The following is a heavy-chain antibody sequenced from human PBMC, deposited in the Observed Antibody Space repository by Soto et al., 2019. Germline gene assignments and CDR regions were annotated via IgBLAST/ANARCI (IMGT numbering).Heavy chain of an antibody. V-gene: IGHV3-74*01. CDR2: IKSDGSYT. CDR3: ATEGSGYFTY. CDR1: GFTFNTYW. D-gene: IGHD3-22*01. J-gene: IGHJ4*02. Sequence: EVQLVESGGGLVQPGGSLRLSCAASGFTFNTYWMQWVRQAPGKGLVWVSRIKSDGSYTNYADSVKGRFTISRDNAKNTLFLQMNSLGAEDTAVYYCATEGSGYFTYWGQGTLVTVSS.